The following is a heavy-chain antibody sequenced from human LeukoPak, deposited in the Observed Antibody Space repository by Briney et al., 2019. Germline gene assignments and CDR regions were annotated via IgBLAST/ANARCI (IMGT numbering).Heavy chain of an antibody. CDR3: RYGSGSTYYYYYMDV. D-gene: IGHD3-10*01. Sequence: SETLSLTCTVSGGSISSSTSYWGWIRQPPGKGLEWIGEINHSGSTNYNPSLKSRVTISVDTSKNQFSLKLSSVTAADTAVYYCRYGSGSTYYYYYMDVWGKGTTVTVSS. CDR2: INHSGST. CDR1: GGSISSSTSY. V-gene: IGHV4-39*07. J-gene: IGHJ6*03.